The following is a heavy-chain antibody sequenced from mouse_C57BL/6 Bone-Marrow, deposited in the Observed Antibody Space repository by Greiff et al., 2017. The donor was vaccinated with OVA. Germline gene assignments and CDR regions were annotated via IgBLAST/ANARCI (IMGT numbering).Heavy chain of an antibody. CDR1: GFSFNTYA. CDR3: VRLEGAMDY. CDR2: IRSKSNNYAT. Sequence: EVNVVESGGGLVQPKGSLKLSCAASGFSFNTYAMNWVRQAPGKGLEWVARIRSKSNNYATYYADSVKDRFTISRDDSESMLYLQMNNLKTEDTAMYYCVRLEGAMDYWGQGTSVTVSS. V-gene: IGHV10-1*01. J-gene: IGHJ4*01.